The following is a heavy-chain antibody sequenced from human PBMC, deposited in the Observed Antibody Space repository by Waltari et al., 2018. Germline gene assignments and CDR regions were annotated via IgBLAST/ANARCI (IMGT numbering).Heavy chain of an antibody. CDR3: ARQGTTVTTGAFDY. J-gene: IGHJ4*02. D-gene: IGHD4-17*01. CDR2: IYHSGST. V-gene: IGHV4-38-2*01. Sequence: QVQLQESGPGLVKPSETLSLTCAVSGYSISSGYYWGWIRQPPGKGLEWIGSIYHSGSTYYNPSLKSRVTRSVDTSKNQFSLKLSSVTAADTAVYYCARQGTTVTTGAFDYWGQGTLVIVSS. CDR1: GYSISSGYY.